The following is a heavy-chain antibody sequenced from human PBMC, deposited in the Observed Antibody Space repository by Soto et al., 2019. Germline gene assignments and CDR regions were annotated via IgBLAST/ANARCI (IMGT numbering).Heavy chain of an antibody. Sequence: GGSLRLSCAASGFTFSNYNMNWVRQAPGKXLEWVSSISSSSSTIYYADSVKGRFTISRDNAKNSLYLQMNSLRDEDTAVYYCASRYYYDSSGYYYTYYYWGQGSLVTVSS. D-gene: IGHD3-22*01. CDR1: GFTFSNYN. V-gene: IGHV3-48*02. J-gene: IGHJ4*02. CDR3: ASRYYYDSSGYYYTYYY. CDR2: ISSSSSTI.